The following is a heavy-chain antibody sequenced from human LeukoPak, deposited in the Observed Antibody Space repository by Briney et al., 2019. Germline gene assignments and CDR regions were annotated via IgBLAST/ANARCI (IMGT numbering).Heavy chain of an antibody. Sequence: GGSLRLSCAASGFTFSSYAMSWVRQAPGKGLEWVSAISGSGGSTYYADSVKGRFTISRDNSKNTLYLQMNSLRAEGTAVYYCARSKQNYDILTGYHPTNHFDYWGQGTLVTVSS. CDR1: GFTFSSYA. CDR2: ISGSGGST. V-gene: IGHV3-23*01. D-gene: IGHD3-9*01. J-gene: IGHJ4*02. CDR3: ARSKQNYDILTGYHPTNHFDY.